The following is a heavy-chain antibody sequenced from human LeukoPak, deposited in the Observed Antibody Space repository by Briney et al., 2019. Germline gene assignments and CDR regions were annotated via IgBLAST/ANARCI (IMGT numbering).Heavy chain of an antibody. CDR2: IWYDGSNK. CDR1: GFTFSSYG. J-gene: IGHJ4*02. Sequence: PGGSLRLSCAASGFTFSSYGMHWVRQAPGKGLKWVAVIWYDGSNKYYADSVKGRFTISRDNSKNTLYLQMNSLRVEDTAIYYCSNKRDYWGQGTLVTVSS. V-gene: IGHV3-33*06. CDR3: SNKRDY.